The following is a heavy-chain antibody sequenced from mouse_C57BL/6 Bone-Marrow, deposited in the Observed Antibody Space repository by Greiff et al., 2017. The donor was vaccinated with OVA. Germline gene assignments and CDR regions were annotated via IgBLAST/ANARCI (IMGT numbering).Heavy chain of an antibody. Sequence: DVMLVESGGDLVKPGGSLKLSCAASGFTFSSYGMSWVRQTPDKRLEWVATISSGGSYTYYPDSVTGRFTISRDNAKNTLYLQMSSLKAEDTAMYYCARGWEFAYWGQGTLVTVSA. CDR1: GFTFSSYG. D-gene: IGHD1-1*02. CDR2: ISSGGSYT. CDR3: ARGWEFAY. V-gene: IGHV5-6*02. J-gene: IGHJ3*01.